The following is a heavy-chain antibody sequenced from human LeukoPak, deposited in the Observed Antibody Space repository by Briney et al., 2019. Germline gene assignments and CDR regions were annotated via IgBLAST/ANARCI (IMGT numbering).Heavy chain of an antibody. Sequence: PGGSLRLSCAASGFTFSPHAMHWVRQAPGKGLKWVAVISSDGSDKYYADSVKGRFTISRDNSKNTLYLQMNSLRAEDTAVYYCAKVYHDSGCLIDYWGQGTLVTVSS. CDR3: AKVYHDSGCLIDY. CDR1: GFTFSPHA. V-gene: IGHV3-30-3*01. J-gene: IGHJ4*02. CDR2: ISSDGSDK. D-gene: IGHD6-19*01.